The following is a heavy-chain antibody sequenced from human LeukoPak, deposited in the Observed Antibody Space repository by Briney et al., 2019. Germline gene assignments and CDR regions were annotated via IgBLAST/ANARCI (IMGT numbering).Heavy chain of an antibody. D-gene: IGHD3-22*01. CDR3: AKDRPNYYGTNGHYYRRDGDC. CDR2: TSSSGETT. Sequence: PGGSLRLSCVASGFTFSSYAMSWVRQAAGKGLERVSSTSSSGETTYYADSVKGRFTISRDNSRNTLHLQMNSLRAEDTAVYYCAKDRPNYYGTNGHYYRRDGDCWGQGTLVTVSS. V-gene: IGHV3-23*01. CDR1: GFTFSSYA. J-gene: IGHJ4*02.